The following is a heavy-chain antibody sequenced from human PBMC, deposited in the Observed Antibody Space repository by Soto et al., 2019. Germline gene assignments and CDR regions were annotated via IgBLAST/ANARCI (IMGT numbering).Heavy chain of an antibody. D-gene: IGHD3-22*01. CDR2: IYPGDSGT. Sequence: GESLKISCKGSGYSFTSYWIGWVRQMPGKGLEWMGIIYPGDSGTRYSPSFQGQVTISADKSISTAYLQWSSLKASDTAMYYCASSSHYYDSSGYYDAFDIWGQGTMVTVSS. V-gene: IGHV5-51*01. CDR3: ASSSHYYDSSGYYDAFDI. CDR1: GYSFTSYW. J-gene: IGHJ3*02.